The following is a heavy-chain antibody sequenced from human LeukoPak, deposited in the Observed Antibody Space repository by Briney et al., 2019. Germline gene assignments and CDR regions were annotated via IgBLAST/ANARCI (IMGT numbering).Heavy chain of an antibody. CDR3: AREDNLIHDGLDY. Sequence: GGSLRLSCAASGFTFTSYWMSWVRQAPGKGLEWVAFIRYDGSNKYYADSVKGRFTISRDNSKNTLYLQMNSLRAEDTAVYYCAREDNLIHDGLDYWGQGTLVTVSS. J-gene: IGHJ4*02. CDR2: IRYDGSNK. CDR1: GFTFTSYW. V-gene: IGHV3-30*02. D-gene: IGHD1-14*01.